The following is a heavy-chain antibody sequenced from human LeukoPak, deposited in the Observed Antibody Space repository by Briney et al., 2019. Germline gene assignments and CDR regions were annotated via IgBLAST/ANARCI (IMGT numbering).Heavy chain of an antibody. CDR3: TTEPDMVRGGTYYYYYYMDV. Sequence: PGGSLRLSCAASGFTFSNAWMSWVRQAPGKGLEWVGRIKSKTDGGTTDYAAPVKGRFTISRDDSKNTLYLQMNSLKTEDTAVYYCTTEPDMVRGGTYYYYYYMDVWGKGTTVTISS. CDR1: GFTFSNAW. J-gene: IGHJ6*03. D-gene: IGHD3-10*01. V-gene: IGHV3-15*01. CDR2: IKSKTDGGTT.